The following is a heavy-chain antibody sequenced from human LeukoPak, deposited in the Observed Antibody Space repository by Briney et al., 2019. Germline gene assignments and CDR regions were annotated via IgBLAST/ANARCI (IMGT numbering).Heavy chain of an antibody. Sequence: GSSVKVSCKASGGTFSSYAISWVRQAPGQGLEWMGRIVPILGIANYAQKFQGRVTITADKSTSTAYMELSSLRSEDTAVYYCARESGYLSGWGQGTLVTVSS. CDR1: GGTFSSYA. CDR3: ARESGYLSG. V-gene: IGHV1-69*04. D-gene: IGHD5-18*01. CDR2: IVPILGIA. J-gene: IGHJ4*02.